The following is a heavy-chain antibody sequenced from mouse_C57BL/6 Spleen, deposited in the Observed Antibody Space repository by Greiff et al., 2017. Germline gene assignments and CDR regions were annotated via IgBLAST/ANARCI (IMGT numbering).Heavy chain of an antibody. D-gene: IGHD1-1*01. Sequence: VQLQQSGPELVKPGASVKISCKASGYTFTDYYMNWVKQSHGKSLEWIGDINPNNGGTSYNQKFKGKATLTVDKSSSTAYMELRSLTSEDSAVYYCARERYGAYWGQGTLVTVSA. CDR2: INPNNGGT. CDR3: ARERYGAY. CDR1: GYTFTDYY. V-gene: IGHV1-26*01. J-gene: IGHJ3*01.